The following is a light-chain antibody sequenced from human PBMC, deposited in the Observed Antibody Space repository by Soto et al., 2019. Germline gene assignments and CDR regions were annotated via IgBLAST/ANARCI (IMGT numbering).Light chain of an antibody. CDR2: DAS. J-gene: IGKJ1*01. CDR1: QAIDSW. CDR3: QQYNRYAVT. V-gene: IGKV1-5*01. Sequence: DIQMTQSPSSVSASVGDRVTITCRASQAIDSWLAWYQQKPGQAPKLLIYDASTLQSGVPSRFSASGSGTEFALTISGLQPDDFAVYYCQQYNRYAVTFGQGTKV.